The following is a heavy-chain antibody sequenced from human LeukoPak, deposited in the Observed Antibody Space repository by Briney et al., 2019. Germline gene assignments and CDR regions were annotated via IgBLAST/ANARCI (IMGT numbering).Heavy chain of an antibody. D-gene: IGHD6-19*01. CDR1: GFTFSNAW. V-gene: IGHV3-15*01. CDR2: IKSKTDGGTT. CDR3: TTDHPQWLVQYDC. J-gene: IGHJ4*02. Sequence: PGGSLRLSCAASGFTFSNAWMSWVRQAPRKGLEWVGRIKSKTDGGTTDYAAPVKGRFTISRDDSKNTLYLQMNSLKTEDTAVYYCTTDHPQWLVQYDCWGQGTLVTVSS.